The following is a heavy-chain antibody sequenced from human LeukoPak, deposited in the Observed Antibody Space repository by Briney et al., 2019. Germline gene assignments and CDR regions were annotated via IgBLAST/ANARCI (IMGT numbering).Heavy chain of an antibody. Sequence: PSETLSLTCTVSGGSLSSDYWSWIRHPPGKGLEWIGYIYYSGSTNYNPSLKSRVTISLDRSKNQFSPKLTSVTAADTAVYYCARDDSSSSYWGQGTLVTVSS. V-gene: IGHV4-59*01. CDR2: IYYSGST. J-gene: IGHJ4*02. CDR3: ARDDSSSSY. CDR1: GGSLSSDY. D-gene: IGHD6-6*01.